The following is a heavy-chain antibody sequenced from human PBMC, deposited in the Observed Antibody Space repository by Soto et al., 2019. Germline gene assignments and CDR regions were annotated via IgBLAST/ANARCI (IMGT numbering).Heavy chain of an antibody. J-gene: IGHJ5*02. CDR3: AKPLGSDSSGYSPTWFDP. D-gene: IGHD3-22*01. Sequence: GGSLRLSCAASGFTFSSYGMHWVRQAPGKGLEWVAVISYDGSNKYYADSVKGRFTISRDNSKNTLYLQMSSLRAEDAAVYYCAKPLGSDSSGYSPTWFDPWGQGTLVTVSS. CDR2: ISYDGSNK. CDR1: GFTFSSYG. V-gene: IGHV3-30*18.